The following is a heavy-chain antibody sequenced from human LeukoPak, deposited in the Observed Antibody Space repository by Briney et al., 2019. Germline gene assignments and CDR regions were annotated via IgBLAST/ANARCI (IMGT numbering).Heavy chain of an antibody. CDR1: GYSISSGYY. V-gene: IGHV4-38-2*02. Sequence: PSETLSLTCTVSGYSISSGYYWGWIRQPPGKGLEWIGSIYHSGSTYYNPSLKSRVTISVDTSKNQLSLKLSSVTAADTAVYYCAASRTPSYYYDSSGPFDYWGQGTLVTVSS. CDR2: IYHSGST. J-gene: IGHJ4*02. D-gene: IGHD3-22*01. CDR3: AASRTPSYYYDSSGPFDY.